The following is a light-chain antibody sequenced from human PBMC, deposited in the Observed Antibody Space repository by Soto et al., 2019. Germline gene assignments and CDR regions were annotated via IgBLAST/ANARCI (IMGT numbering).Light chain of an antibody. V-gene: IGLV2-11*01. CDR3: CSYAGSYTHYV. CDR1: SSDVGSYNY. Sequence: QSVLTQPRSVSGSPGQSVTISCTGTSSDVGSYNYVSWYQQHPDKAPKFMIYDVSKRPSGVPDRFSGSKSGNTASLTISGLQAEDEADYYCCSYAGSYTHYVFGTGTKSPS. J-gene: IGLJ1*01. CDR2: DVS.